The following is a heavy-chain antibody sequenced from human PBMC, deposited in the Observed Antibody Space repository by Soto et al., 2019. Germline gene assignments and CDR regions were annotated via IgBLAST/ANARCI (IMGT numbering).Heavy chain of an antibody. J-gene: IGHJ4*02. Sequence: ASVKVSCKSSGYNFMNYAMHWVRQAPGQGLEWMGWINAGNGNTKYAQKLQGRVTMTTDTSTSTAYMELRSLRSDDTAVYYCAREGPRYDFWSGYREDFDYWGQGTLVTVPQ. CDR1: GYNFMNYA. D-gene: IGHD3-3*01. CDR3: AREGPRYDFWSGYREDFDY. V-gene: IGHV1-3*01. CDR2: INAGNGNT.